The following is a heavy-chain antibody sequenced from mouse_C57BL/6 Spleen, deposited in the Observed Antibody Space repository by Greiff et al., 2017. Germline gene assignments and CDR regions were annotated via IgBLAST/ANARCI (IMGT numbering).Heavy chain of an antibody. CDR2: ISYDGSN. J-gene: IGHJ4*01. D-gene: IGHD2-1*01. CDR3: ARGGFYYGNYGAMDY. CDR1: GYSITSGYY. Sequence: ESGPGLVKPSQSLSLTCSVTGYSITSGYYWNWIRQFPGNKLEWMGYISYDGSNNYNPSLKNRISITRDTSKNQFFLKLNSVTTEDTATYYCARGGFYYGNYGAMDYWCQGTSVTVSS. V-gene: IGHV3-6*01.